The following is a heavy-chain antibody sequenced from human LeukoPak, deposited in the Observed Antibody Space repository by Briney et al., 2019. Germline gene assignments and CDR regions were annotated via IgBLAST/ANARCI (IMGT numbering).Heavy chain of an antibody. V-gene: IGHV4-59*08. D-gene: IGHD1-26*01. CDR3: ARGVGTTNFDY. CDR1: GGSISSYY. CDR2: IYYSGST. J-gene: IGHJ4*02. Sequence: PSETLSLTCTVSGGSISSYYWSWIRQPPGKGLEWIGYIYYSGSTNYNPSLKSRVIISVDTSKNQFSLQLNSVTAADTAVYYCARGVGTTNFDYWGQGTLVTVSS.